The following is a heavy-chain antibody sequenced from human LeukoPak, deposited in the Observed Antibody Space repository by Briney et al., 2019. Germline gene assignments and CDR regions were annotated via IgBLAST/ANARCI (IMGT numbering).Heavy chain of an antibody. J-gene: IGHJ4*02. Sequence: ASLKVSCKASGYTFTSYDINWVRQATRQGLEWMGWVNPNSGHTGYAQKFQGRVTMTRNTSITTAYMELSSLTSEDTAVYYCARGGPGSYCSGGSCPYFDYWGQGTMVSVSS. V-gene: IGHV1-8*01. D-gene: IGHD2-15*01. CDR1: GYTFTSYD. CDR3: ARGGPGSYCSGGSCPYFDY. CDR2: VNPNSGHT.